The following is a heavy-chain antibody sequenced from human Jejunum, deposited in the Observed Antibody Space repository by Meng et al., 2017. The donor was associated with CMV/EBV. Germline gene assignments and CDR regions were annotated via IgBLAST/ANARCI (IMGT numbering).Heavy chain of an antibody. CDR3: ARDSAIAAGTYFDY. CDR1: GFTFSDYY. CDR2: IRLDNGAT. D-gene: IGHD6-13*01. V-gene: IGHV1-2*02. Sequence: KASGFTFSDYYMHWLRQAPGQGLEWMGWIRLDNGATNYAQRFQGRVTLTRDTSITTAYMGLSWLTSDDTAVYFCARDSAIAAGTYFDYWGQGSLVTVSS. J-gene: IGHJ4*02.